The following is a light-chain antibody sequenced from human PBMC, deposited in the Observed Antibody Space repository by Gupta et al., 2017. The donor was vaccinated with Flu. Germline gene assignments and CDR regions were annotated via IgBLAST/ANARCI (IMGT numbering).Light chain of an antibody. V-gene: IGKV3-11*01. CDR1: QSVSSY. J-gene: IGKJ4*01. CDR3: QYRSTWLT. CDR2: DAS. Sequence: EIVLTQSPATLSLSPGERATLSCRASQSVSSYLAWYQQKPGQAPRLLIYDASNRANGIPDRFSGSGYGXDFTLTXSSRETENFAVYYGQYRSTWLTFGXGTKVEIK.